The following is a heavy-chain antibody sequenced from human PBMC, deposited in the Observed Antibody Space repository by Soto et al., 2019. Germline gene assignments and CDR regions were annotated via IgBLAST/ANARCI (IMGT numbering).Heavy chain of an antibody. D-gene: IGHD3-10*01. J-gene: IGHJ5*02. Sequence: ASVKVSCKVSGYTLTELSMHWVRQAPGKGLEWMGGFDPEDGETIYAQKFQGRVTMTEDTSTDTAYMELSSLRSEDTAVYYCATEYYYGSGSYYPYNWFDPWGQGTLVTVFS. CDR3: ATEYYYGSGSYYPYNWFDP. V-gene: IGHV1-24*01. CDR1: GYTLTELS. CDR2: FDPEDGET.